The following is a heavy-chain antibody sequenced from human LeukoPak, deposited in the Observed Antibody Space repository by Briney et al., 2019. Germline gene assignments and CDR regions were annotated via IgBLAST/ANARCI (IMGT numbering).Heavy chain of an antibody. D-gene: IGHD3-22*01. CDR3: ATPSGHSSGYPNYYYYGMDV. V-gene: IGHV4-34*01. CDR1: GGSFSGYY. J-gene: IGHJ6*02. Sequence: PSETLSLTCAVYGGSFSGYYWSWLRQPPGKGLEWIGEINHSGSTNYNPSLKSRVTISVDTSKNQFSLKLSSVTAADTAVYYCATPSGHSSGYPNYYYYGMDVWGQGTTVTVSS. CDR2: INHSGST.